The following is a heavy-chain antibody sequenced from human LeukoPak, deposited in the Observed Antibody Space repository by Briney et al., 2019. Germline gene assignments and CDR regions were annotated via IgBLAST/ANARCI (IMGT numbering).Heavy chain of an antibody. CDR1: GFTFSRYA. Sequence: PGGSLRLSCAASGFTFSRYAMHWVRQAPGKGLEWVAVMSYDGGERYYADSLKGRFTISRDNSNNTLYLQINSLRVDDTAVYYCARGLLVPYYWGQGTLVTVSS. CDR3: ARGLLVPYY. J-gene: IGHJ4*02. CDR2: MSYDGGER. D-gene: IGHD3-10*01. V-gene: IGHV3-30*04.